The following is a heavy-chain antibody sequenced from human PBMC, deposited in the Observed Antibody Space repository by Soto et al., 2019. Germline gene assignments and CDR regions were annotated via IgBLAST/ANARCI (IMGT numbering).Heavy chain of an antibody. CDR2: ISASGSST. J-gene: IGHJ4*02. D-gene: IGHD2-8*01. CDR3: AKGRLIPDV. V-gene: IGHV3-23*01. CDR1: GLMFSSYA. Sequence: EVQLLESGGGLVQPGGSLRLSCAASGLMFSSYAMSWVRQSPGKGLEWVSSISASGSSTYYADSVKGRFTISRDNSKDTLFLQMNSLRAEDTAIYYCAKGRLIPDVWGQGTLVTVSS.